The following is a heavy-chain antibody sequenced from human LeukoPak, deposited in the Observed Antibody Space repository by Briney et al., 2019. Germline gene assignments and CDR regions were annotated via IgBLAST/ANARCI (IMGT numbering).Heavy chain of an antibody. D-gene: IGHD3-3*01. CDR2: IYFSGST. Sequence: SETLSLTCTVSGGSLRSYYWSWIRQPPGKGLEWIGYIYFSGSTSYNPSLKSRVTISVDRSKSQFSLKLSSVAAADTAVYYCARSYDTNFDYWGQGTLVTVSS. CDR3: ARSYDTNFDY. V-gene: IGHV4-59*01. J-gene: IGHJ4*02. CDR1: GGSLRSYY.